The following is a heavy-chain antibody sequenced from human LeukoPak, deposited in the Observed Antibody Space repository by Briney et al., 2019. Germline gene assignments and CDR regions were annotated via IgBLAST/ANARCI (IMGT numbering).Heavy chain of an antibody. CDR3: ARLRRKYYDSSGSLAFDI. CDR2: IYYSGST. Sequence: SETLSLTCTVSGGSISSDGYYWSWIRQHPGKGLEWIGYIYYSGSTYYNPSLKSRLTISVDTSENQFSLKLSSVTAADTAVYYCARLRRKYYDSSGSLAFDIWGQGTMVTVSS. D-gene: IGHD3-22*01. J-gene: IGHJ3*02. CDR1: GGSISSDGYY. V-gene: IGHV4-31*03.